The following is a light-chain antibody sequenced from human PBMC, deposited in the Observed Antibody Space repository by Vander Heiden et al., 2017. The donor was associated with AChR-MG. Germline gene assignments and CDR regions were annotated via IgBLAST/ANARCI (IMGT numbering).Light chain of an antibody. Sequence: QSALTQPRSVSGSPGQSVTISCTGTSSDVGGYNYVSWYEQHPGNAPKLIIYDVSKRPSGVPDRFSGSKSGNTASLTISGLQAEDEADYYCCSYAGTSAVFGGGTKLTVL. CDR2: DVS. CDR3: CSYAGTSAV. V-gene: IGLV2-11*01. CDR1: SSDVGGYNY. J-gene: IGLJ3*02.